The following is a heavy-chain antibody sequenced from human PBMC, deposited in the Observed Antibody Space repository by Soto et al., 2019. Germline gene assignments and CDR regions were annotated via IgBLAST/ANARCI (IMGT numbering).Heavy chain of an antibody. CDR1: GFTFTSSA. CDR2: IVVGSGNT. J-gene: IGHJ4*02. D-gene: IGHD5-18*01. CDR3: AAHGGDTAMPTDPFDY. Sequence: SVKVSCKASGFTFTSSAVQWVRQARGQRLEWIGWIVVGSGNTNYAQKFQERVTITRDMSTSTAYMELSSLRSEDTAVYYCAAHGGDTAMPTDPFDYWGQGTLVTVS. V-gene: IGHV1-58*01.